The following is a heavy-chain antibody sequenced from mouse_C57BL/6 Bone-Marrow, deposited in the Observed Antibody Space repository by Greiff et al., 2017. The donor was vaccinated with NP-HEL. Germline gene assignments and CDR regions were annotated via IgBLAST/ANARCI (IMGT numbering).Heavy chain of an antibody. CDR2: IDPSDSET. D-gene: IGHD1-1*01. Sequence: QVHVKQPGAELVRPGSSVKLSCKASGYTFTSYWMHWVKQRPIQGLEWIGNIDPSDSETHYNQKFKDKATLTVDKSSSTAYMQLSSLTSEDSAVYYCARGPYYYGSLQFFDVWGTGTTVTVSS. CDR3: ARGPYYYGSLQFFDV. J-gene: IGHJ1*03. CDR1: GYTFTSYW. V-gene: IGHV1-52*01.